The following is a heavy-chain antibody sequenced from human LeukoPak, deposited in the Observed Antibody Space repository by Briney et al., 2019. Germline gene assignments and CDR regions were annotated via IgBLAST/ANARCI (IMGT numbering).Heavy chain of an antibody. V-gene: IGHV3-30*18. D-gene: IGHD2-15*01. J-gene: IGHJ4*02. CDR3: VKGRGGSSYSPSDS. CDR1: GFTLTSYG. CDR2: ISYEKNEE. Sequence: GGSLRLSCAASGFTLTSYGMHWVRQAPGKGLEWVAVISYEKNEEFYADSVKGRSTISRDSSKNTLYLQMNSLRPEDTAVYYCVKGRGGSSYSPSDSWGQGTLVTVSS.